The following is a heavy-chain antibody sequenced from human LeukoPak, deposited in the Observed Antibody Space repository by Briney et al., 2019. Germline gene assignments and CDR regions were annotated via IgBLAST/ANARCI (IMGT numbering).Heavy chain of an antibody. V-gene: IGHV3-64*01. CDR3: ARSIAVAGRIQLFDY. CDR1: GFTFSSYA. CDR2: ISSNGGST. D-gene: IGHD6-19*01. J-gene: IGHJ4*02. Sequence: PGGSLRLSCVASGFTFSSYAMHWVRQAPGKGLEYVSAISSNGGSTYYANSVKGRFTISRDNSKNTLYLQMGSLRAEDMAVYYCARSIAVAGRIQLFDYWGQGTLVTVSS.